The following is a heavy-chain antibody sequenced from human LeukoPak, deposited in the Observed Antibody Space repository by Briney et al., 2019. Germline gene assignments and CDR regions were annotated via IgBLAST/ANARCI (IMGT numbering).Heavy chain of an antibody. CDR2: IKQDGSEK. V-gene: IGHV3-7*01. CDR3: AKARQGYCTNGVCYTPLY. D-gene: IGHD2-8*01. CDR1: GFTFDSNS. J-gene: IGHJ4*02. Sequence: GGSLRLSCAASGFTFDSNSMSWVRQAPGKGLEWVANIKQDGSEKYYVDSVKGRFTISRDNAKNSLYLQMNSLRAEDTAVYYCAKARQGYCTNGVCYTPLYWGQGTLVTVSS.